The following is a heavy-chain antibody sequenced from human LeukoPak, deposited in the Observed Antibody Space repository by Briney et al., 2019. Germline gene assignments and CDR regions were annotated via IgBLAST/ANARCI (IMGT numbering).Heavy chain of an antibody. CDR1: GFTFSDYY. CDR2: IYYSGST. J-gene: IGHJ6*03. Sequence: PGGSLRLSCAASGFTFSDYYMSWIRQAPGKGLEWIGYIYYSGSTNYNPSLKSRVTISVDTSKNQFSLKLSSVTAADTAVYYCARAYWGYMDVWGKGTTVTVSS. CDR3: ARAYWGYMDV. V-gene: IGHV4-59*01. D-gene: IGHD2-21*01.